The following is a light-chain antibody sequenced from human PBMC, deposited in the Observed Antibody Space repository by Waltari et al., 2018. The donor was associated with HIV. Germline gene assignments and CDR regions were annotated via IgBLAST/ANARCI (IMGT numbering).Light chain of an antibody. CDR3: QQYNNWPRT. J-gene: IGKJ1*01. Sequence: EIVMTQSPATLSVSPGERATLSCRAGQVVSSNLAWYQQRPGQAPRLLIYGASTRATGIPARFSGSGSGTEFTLTISSLQSEDFAVYYCQQYNNWPRTFGQGTKVEIK. V-gene: IGKV3-15*01. CDR1: QVVSSN. CDR2: GAS.